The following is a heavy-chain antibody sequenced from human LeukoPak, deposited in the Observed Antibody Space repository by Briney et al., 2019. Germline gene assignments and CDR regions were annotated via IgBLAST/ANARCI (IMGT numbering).Heavy chain of an antibody. J-gene: IGHJ4*02. Sequence: PGGSLRLSCAASGFTFSSYSMNWVRQAPGKGLEWVSSISSSSSYIYYADSVKGRFTISRDNSKNTLSLQVNSLRAEDTAVYYCAKDMTAAGTASVDWGQGTLVTVSS. CDR1: GFTFSSYS. CDR3: AKDMTAAGTASVD. V-gene: IGHV3-21*01. CDR2: ISSSSSYI. D-gene: IGHD2-21*02.